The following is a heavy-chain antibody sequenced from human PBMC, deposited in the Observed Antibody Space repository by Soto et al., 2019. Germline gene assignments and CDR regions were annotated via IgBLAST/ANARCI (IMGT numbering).Heavy chain of an antibody. V-gene: IGHV1-3*01. Sequence: ASVKVSCKTSGYSFITNAMHWVRQAPGQRLEWLGWIKPGTGTTKYSQKFQGRVNITRDTSASTAYLELSTLRSEDTAVYFCGGGVEPHTTNNHGMEVWGKPPTVSVPS. J-gene: IGHJ6*04. D-gene: IGHD1-1*01. CDR1: GYSFITNA. CDR3: GGGVEPHTTNNHGMEV. CDR2: IKPGTGTT.